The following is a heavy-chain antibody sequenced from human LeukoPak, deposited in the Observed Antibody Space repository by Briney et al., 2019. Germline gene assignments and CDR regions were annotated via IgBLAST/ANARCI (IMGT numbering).Heavy chain of an antibody. CDR3: ARHHYDSSGYYRGIDY. CDR2: IDPSDSYT. D-gene: IGHD3-22*01. V-gene: IGHV5-10-1*01. Sequence: GESLMISCKGSGYSFTSYWISWVRQLPGKGLEWMGRIDPSDSYTNYSPSFQGHVTISADKSISTAYLQWSSLKASDTAMYYCARHHYDSSGYYRGIDYWGQGTLVTVSS. CDR1: GYSFTSYW. J-gene: IGHJ4*02.